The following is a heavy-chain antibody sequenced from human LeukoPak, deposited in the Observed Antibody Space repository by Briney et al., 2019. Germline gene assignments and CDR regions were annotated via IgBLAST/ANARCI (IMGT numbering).Heavy chain of an antibody. Sequence: ASVKVSCKASGYTFTTYFMHWVRQAPGQGLEWMGLINPSSGGTSYAQNFQGRVTMTRDTSTSAIYMDLSSLRSDDTAVYFCARGQDYHDSSGYHWFDPWGQGTLVTVSS. J-gene: IGHJ5*02. V-gene: IGHV1-46*01. CDR2: INPSSGGT. D-gene: IGHD3-22*01. CDR1: GYTFTTYF. CDR3: ARGQDYHDSSGYHWFDP.